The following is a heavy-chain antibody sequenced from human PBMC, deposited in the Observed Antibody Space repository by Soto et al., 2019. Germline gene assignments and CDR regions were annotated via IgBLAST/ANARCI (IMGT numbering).Heavy chain of an antibody. CDR3: ARGNPFNYAGFDV. CDR1: GYTFSDFD. J-gene: IGHJ6*02. D-gene: IGHD3-16*01. CDR2: MNAKSGDT. V-gene: IGHV1-8*01. Sequence: QAHLEQSGAEVRGPGASVKVSCKASGYTFSDFDINWLRQASGQGPEWMGWMNAKSGDTFFAQRFQGKFNMTWDTSLSTAYMEVDSLTSDDTAIYYCARGNPFNYAGFDVWGQGTTVAVSS.